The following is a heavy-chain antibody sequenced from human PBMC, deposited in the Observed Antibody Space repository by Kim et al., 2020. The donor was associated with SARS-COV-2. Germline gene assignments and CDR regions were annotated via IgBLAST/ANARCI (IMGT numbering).Heavy chain of an antibody. CDR2: ISYDGKSQ. CDR3: AKGPIAVVPGGKMWLDP. J-gene: IGHJ5*02. Sequence: GGSLRLSCAASGLILRNYGMHWVRQAPGKGLEWVADISYDGKSQYYGDSVEGRFTISRDNSKNTLYLQMNSLRLEDTAVYYCAKGPIAVVPGGKMWLDPWGQGTLVTVSS. D-gene: IGHD2-2*01. V-gene: IGHV3-30*18. CDR1: GLILRNYG.